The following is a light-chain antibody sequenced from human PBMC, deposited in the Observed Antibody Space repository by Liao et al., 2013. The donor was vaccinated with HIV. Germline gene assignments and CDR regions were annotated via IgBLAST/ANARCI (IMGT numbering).Light chain of an antibody. CDR2: YDS. V-gene: IGLV3-21*04. J-gene: IGLJ2*01. CDR3: HVWDRGSDHPL. CDR1: NIGSKS. Sequence: SSVLTQPPSVSVAPGKTARITCGGNNIGSKSVHWYQQKPGQAPVLVIYYDSDRPSGIPERFSGSNSGNTATLTISWVEAGDEADYYCHVWDRGSDHPLFGGGTKLTVL.